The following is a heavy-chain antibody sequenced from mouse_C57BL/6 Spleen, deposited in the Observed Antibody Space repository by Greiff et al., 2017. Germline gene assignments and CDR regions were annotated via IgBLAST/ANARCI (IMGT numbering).Heavy chain of an antibody. J-gene: IGHJ4*01. V-gene: IGHV14-4*01. CDR2: IDPENGDT. CDR3: TTLPNYYGSSYGGMDY. CDR1: GFNIKDDY. D-gene: IGHD1-1*01. Sequence: EVQLQQSGAELVRPGASVKLSCTASGFNIKDDYMHWVKQRPEQGLEWIGWIDPENGDTEYASKFQGKATITADTSSNTAYLQLSSLTSEDTAVYYCTTLPNYYGSSYGGMDYWGQGTSVTVSS.